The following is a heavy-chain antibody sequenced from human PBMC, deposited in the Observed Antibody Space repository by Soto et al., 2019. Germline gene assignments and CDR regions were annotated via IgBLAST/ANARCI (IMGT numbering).Heavy chain of an antibody. V-gene: IGHV1-69*01. CDR3: AREKVSGWYFAY. CDR1: GGTFSSYA. D-gene: IGHD6-19*01. CDR2: IIPIFGTA. Sequence: QVQLVQSGAEVKKPGSSVKVSCKASGGTFSSYAISWVRQAPGQGREWMGGIIPIFGTANYAQTFQGRVTITADEATSTAYMELSSLRSEDTAVYYCAREKVSGWYFAYCGQGNLVTVSS. J-gene: IGHJ4*02.